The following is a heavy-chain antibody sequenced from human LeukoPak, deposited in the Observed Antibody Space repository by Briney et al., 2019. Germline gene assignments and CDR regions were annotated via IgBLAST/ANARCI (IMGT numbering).Heavy chain of an antibody. D-gene: IGHD2-15*01. J-gene: IGHJ4*02. Sequence: SETQSLTCAVSGGSITTKNWWIWFRQPPGRGLEWIGEIYHSGSTNYHPSLKSRLTISRDKSKNQFSLKLSSVTAADTAVYYCAREIVRGGSYYTDYWGQGTLVTVSS. CDR1: GGSITTKNW. V-gene: IGHV4-4*02. CDR3: AREIVRGGSYYTDY. CDR2: IYHSGST.